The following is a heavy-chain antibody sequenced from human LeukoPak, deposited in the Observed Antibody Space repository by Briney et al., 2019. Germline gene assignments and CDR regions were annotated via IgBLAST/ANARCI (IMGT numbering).Heavy chain of an antibody. V-gene: IGHV3-30*18. CDR2: ISYDGSNK. D-gene: IGHD6-19*01. J-gene: IGHJ4*02. CDR1: GFTFSSYG. CDR3: ANGRVGYSSGWYLIDY. Sequence: PGGSLRLSCAASGFTFSSYGMHWVRQAPGKGLEWVAVISYDGSNKYYADSVKGRFTISRDNSKNTLYLQMNSLRAEDTAVYYCANGRVGYSSGWYLIDYWGQGTLVTVSS.